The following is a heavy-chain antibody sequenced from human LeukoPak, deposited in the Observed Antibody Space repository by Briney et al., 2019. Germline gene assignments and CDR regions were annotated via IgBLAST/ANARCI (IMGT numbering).Heavy chain of an antibody. CDR3: ATRVDIVATLDY. J-gene: IGHJ4*02. CDR2: ISSSGSTI. V-gene: IGHV3-11*01. Sequence: GGSLRLSCAASGFTFSDYYMSWIRQAPGKGLEWVSYISSSGSTIYYADSVKGRFTISRDNAKNSLYLQMNSLRAEDTAVYYCATRVDIVATLDYWGQGTLVTVSS. CDR1: GFTFSDYY. D-gene: IGHD5-12*01.